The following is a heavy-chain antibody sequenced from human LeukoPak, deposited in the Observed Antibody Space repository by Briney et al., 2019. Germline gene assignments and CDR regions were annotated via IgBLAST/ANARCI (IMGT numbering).Heavy chain of an antibody. D-gene: IGHD3-10*01. CDR2: MNPNSGNT. CDR1: GYTFTSYD. Sequence: ASVKVSCKASGYTFTSYDINWVRQATGQGLEWMGWMNPNSGNTGYAQKFQGRVTMTRNTSISTAYMELSSLRSEDTAVYYCTGMGVTMVRGVIRRGGWFDPWGQGTLVTVSS. CDR3: TGMGVTMVRGVIRRGGWFDP. J-gene: IGHJ5*02. V-gene: IGHV1-8*01.